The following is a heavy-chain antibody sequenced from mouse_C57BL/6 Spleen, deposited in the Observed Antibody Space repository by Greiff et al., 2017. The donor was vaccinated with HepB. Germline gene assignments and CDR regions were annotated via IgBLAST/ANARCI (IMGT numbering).Heavy chain of an antibody. CDR2: IHPNSGST. CDR1: GYTFTSYW. J-gene: IGHJ4*01. V-gene: IGHV1-64*01. CDR3: ARACYSFYAMDY. Sequence: QVQLQQPGAELVKPGASVKFSCKASGYTFTSYWMHWVKQRPGQGLEWIGMIHPNSGSTNYNEKFKSKATLTVDKSSSTAYMQLSSLTSEDSAVYYCARACYSFYAMDYWGQGTSVTVSS. D-gene: IGHD2-12*01.